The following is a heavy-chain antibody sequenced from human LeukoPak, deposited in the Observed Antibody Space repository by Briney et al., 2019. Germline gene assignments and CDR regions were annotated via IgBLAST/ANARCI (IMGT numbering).Heavy chain of an antibody. Sequence: PSETLSLTCTVSGGSISSYYWSWIRQPPGKGLEWIGYIYTSGSINYNPSLKSRVTISVDTSKNQFSLKLSSVTAADTAVYYCARHSAVVAAADAFDIWGQGTMVTVSS. D-gene: IGHD2-15*01. CDR3: ARHSAVVAAADAFDI. J-gene: IGHJ3*02. CDR2: IYTSGSI. V-gene: IGHV4-4*09. CDR1: GGSISSYY.